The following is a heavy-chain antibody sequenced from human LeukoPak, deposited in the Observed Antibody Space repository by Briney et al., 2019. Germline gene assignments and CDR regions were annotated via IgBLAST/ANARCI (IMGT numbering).Heavy chain of an antibody. CDR3: AKGRPGLLWFGELFADDAFDI. D-gene: IGHD3-10*01. V-gene: IGHV3-23*01. CDR1: GFTFSSYT. Sequence: PGGSLRLSCAASGFTFSSYTMSWVRQAPGKGLEWVSAISGSGGSTYYADSVKGRFTISRDNSKNTLYLQMNSLRAEDTAVYYCAKGRPGLLWFGELFADDAFDIWGQGTMVTVSS. J-gene: IGHJ3*02. CDR2: ISGSGGST.